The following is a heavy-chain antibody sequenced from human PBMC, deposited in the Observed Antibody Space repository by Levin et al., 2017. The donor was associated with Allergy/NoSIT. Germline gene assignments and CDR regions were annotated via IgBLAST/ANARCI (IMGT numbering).Heavy chain of an antibody. CDR3: AKCIRYYFSGMDV. Sequence: GGSLRLSCAASGFTFSSYGMNWVRQAPGKGLQWVSGISDSGSNTYYADSVKGRFTISRDNSKNTLYLQMNSLRAEDTAMYFCAKCIRYYFSGMDVWGQGTTVTVSS. CDR1: GFTFSSYG. V-gene: IGHV3-23*01. D-gene: IGHD2-8*01. CDR2: ISDSGSNT. J-gene: IGHJ6*02.